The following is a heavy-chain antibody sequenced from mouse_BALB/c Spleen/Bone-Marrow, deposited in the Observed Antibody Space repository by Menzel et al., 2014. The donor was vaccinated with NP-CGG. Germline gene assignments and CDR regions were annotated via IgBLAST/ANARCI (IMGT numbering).Heavy chain of an antibody. Sequence: QVQLQQSGAERARPGASVKLSCKASGYTFTDYYINWVKQRTGQGLEWIGEIYPGSGNTYYNEKFKGKATLTADKSSSTAYMQLSNLTSEDSAVYFCARREYGNGGFAYWGQGTLVTVSA. J-gene: IGHJ3*01. V-gene: IGHV1-77*01. CDR2: IYPGSGNT. CDR3: ARREYGNGGFAY. D-gene: IGHD2-10*02. CDR1: GYTFTDYY.